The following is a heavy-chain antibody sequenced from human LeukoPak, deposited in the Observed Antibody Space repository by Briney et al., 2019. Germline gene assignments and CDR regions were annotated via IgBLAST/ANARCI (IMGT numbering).Heavy chain of an antibody. V-gene: IGHV4-34*01. CDR2: INHSGST. CDR1: GGSFSGYY. D-gene: IGHD6-13*01. Sequence: PSETLSLTCAVYGGSFSGYYWSWIRQPPGKGLEWIGEINHSGSTNYNPSLKSRVTISVDTSKNQFSLKLSSVTAADTAVYYCARALQPGVYAFDIWGQGTMVTVSS. J-gene: IGHJ3*02. CDR3: ARALQPGVYAFDI.